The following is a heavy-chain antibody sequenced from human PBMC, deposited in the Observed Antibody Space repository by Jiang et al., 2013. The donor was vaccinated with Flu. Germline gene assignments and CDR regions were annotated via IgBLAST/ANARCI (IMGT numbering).Heavy chain of an antibody. CDR1: GYAFNTYH. J-gene: IGHJ4*02. CDR3: ARERSGGNFDY. Sequence: EVKKPGASVKISCKASGYAFNTYHIHSVRQAPGQGLEWMGIINPGNGATVYAQKFQGRVTMTRDTSTGTVYMDLSSLRSEDTAMYYCARERSGGNFDYWGQGTLVTVSS. CDR2: INPGNGAT. V-gene: IGHV1-46*02. D-gene: IGHD2-15*01.